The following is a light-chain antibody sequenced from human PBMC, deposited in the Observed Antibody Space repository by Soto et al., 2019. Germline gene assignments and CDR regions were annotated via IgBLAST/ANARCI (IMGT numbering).Light chain of an antibody. CDR3: SSYTSRSTLGV. Sequence: QSALTQPASVSGSPGQSITISCTGTSSDVGGYNYVSWYHQHPDKAPKLMIYEVTNRPSGVSNRFSGSKSGNTASLTISGLQAEDEADYYCSSYTSRSTLGVFGTGTKLTVL. J-gene: IGLJ1*01. V-gene: IGLV2-14*01. CDR2: EVT. CDR1: SSDVGGYNY.